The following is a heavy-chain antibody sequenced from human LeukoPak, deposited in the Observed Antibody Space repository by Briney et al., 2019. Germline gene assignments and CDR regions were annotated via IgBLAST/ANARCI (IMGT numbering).Heavy chain of an antibody. J-gene: IGHJ6*02. D-gene: IGHD6-19*01. V-gene: IGHV3-23*01. CDR2: ISGDGGIT. Sequence: GGSLRLPCAASEFTFSTYAMSWVRQAPGKGLEWVSGISGDGGITYYADSVRGRFTISRDNSKNTLYLQMNSLRAEDTAVYYCAKSSGPGGYYYYGMDVWGQGTTVTVSS. CDR3: AKSSGPGGYYYYGMDV. CDR1: EFTFSTYA.